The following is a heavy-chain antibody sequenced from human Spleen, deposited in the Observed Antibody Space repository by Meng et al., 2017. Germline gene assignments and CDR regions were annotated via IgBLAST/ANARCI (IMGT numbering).Heavy chain of an antibody. CDR3: AKDTRGFGDSPYYYYGLDV. CDR1: GFTFSNFA. CDR2: IVDSGVST. Sequence: GESLKISCAASGFTFSNFAMSWVRQAPGKGLEWVSAIVDSGVSTYYADSVKGRFTVSRDNSKSTLDLQMNSLRAEDTAIYYCAKDTRGFGDSPYYYYGLDVWGQGTTVTGAS. D-gene: IGHD3-10*01. V-gene: IGHV3-23*01. J-gene: IGHJ6*01.